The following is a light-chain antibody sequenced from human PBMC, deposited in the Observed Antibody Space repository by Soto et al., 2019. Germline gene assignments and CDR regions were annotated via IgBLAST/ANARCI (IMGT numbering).Light chain of an antibody. V-gene: IGLV1-40*01. Sequence: QSVLTQPPSVSGAPGQRVTISCTGSSSNIGAGYDVHWYQQFPGTAPKLLIYGNSNRPSGVPDRFSGSKSGTSASLAITGLRAEDEADYYCQSYDSSLSGVFGSGTKLTVL. J-gene: IGLJ1*01. CDR1: SSNIGAGYD. CDR3: QSYDSSLSGV. CDR2: GNS.